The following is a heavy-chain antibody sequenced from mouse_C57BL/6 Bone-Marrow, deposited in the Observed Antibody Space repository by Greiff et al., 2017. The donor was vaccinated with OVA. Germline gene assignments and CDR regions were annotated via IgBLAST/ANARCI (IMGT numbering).Heavy chain of an antibody. J-gene: IGHJ4*01. Sequence: VQLQESGPGLVAPSQSLSITCTVSGFSLTSYGVHWVRQPPGKGLEWLVVIWSDGSTTYNSALKSRLSISKDNSKSQVFLKMNSLQTDDTAMYYCARHSYGSSGYYYAMDYWGQGTSVTVSS. CDR1: GFSLTSYG. D-gene: IGHD1-1*01. CDR2: IWSDGST. CDR3: ARHSYGSSGYYYAMDY. V-gene: IGHV2-6-1*01.